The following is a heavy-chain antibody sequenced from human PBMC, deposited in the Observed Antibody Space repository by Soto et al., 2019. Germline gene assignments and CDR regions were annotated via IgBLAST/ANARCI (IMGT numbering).Heavy chain of an antibody. CDR3: AAVNSNRFFNWFDP. CDR2: IYYSGST. J-gene: IGHJ5*02. V-gene: IGHV4-59*01. D-gene: IGHD6-19*01. Sequence: QVQLQESGPGLVKSWETLSLTCTVSGGSINTYYWSWIRQPPGKGLELIGHIYYSGSTSYNPSFKSRVTMSVDSSKNQFSLKLSSVTAADTAVYYCAAVNSNRFFNWFDPWGQGALVTVSS. CDR1: GGSINTYY.